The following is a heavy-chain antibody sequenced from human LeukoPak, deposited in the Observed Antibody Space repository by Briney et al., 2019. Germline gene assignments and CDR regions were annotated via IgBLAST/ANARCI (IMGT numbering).Heavy chain of an antibody. CDR1: GLTFSNAW. J-gene: IGHJ6*02. CDR3: ARDSALSSSWYSDYYYYGMDV. Sequence: PGGSLRLSCVVSGLTFSNAWMSWVRQSPGKGLEWVANIKQDGSEKYYVDSVKGRFTISRDNAKNSLYLQMNSLRAEDTAVYYCARDSALSSSWYSDYYYYGMDVWGQGTTVTVSS. CDR2: IKQDGSEK. D-gene: IGHD6-13*01. V-gene: IGHV3-7*01.